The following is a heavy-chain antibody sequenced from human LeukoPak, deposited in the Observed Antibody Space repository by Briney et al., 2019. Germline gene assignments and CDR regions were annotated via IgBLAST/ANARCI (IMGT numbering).Heavy chain of an antibody. Sequence: SETLSLTCTVSGGSISNYYWSWIRQPPGKRLEWIGYVSYSGSSSSNPSLESRVTISVDMSKNQFSLKLSSVTAADTAVYYCARWGRIVGATTLSYYYGMDVWGQGTTVTVSS. CDR3: ARWGRIVGATTLSYYYGMDV. J-gene: IGHJ6*02. V-gene: IGHV4-59*08. CDR1: GGSISNYY. D-gene: IGHD1-26*01. CDR2: VSYSGSS.